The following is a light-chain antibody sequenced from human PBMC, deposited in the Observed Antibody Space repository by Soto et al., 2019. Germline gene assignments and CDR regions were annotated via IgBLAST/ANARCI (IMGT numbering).Light chain of an antibody. CDR3: QQYGSSLLT. J-gene: IGKJ4*01. Sequence: EIVLTQSPGTLSLSPGERATLSCRASQSVSSTYLAWYQQKPGQAPRLLIYGASSRATGIPDRFSGSGSGTDFTLTSSRLEPEDFAVYYCQQYGSSLLTFGGGPKVEIK. CDR1: QSVSSTY. V-gene: IGKV3-20*01. CDR2: GAS.